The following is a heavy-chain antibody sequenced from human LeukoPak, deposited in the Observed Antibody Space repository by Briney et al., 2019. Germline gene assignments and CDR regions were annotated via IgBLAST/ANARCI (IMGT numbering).Heavy chain of an antibody. J-gene: IGHJ4*02. V-gene: IGHV3-23*01. D-gene: IGHD1-26*01. CDR2: ISGSGGST. CDR3: AKRVDSGNNYFDY. Sequence: GGTLRLSCAASGFTFSSYGMSWVRQAPGKGLEWVSFISGSGGSTYYADSVKGRFTISRDNSKNTLFLQLNSLRAEDTAVYYCAKRVDSGNNYFDYWGQGTLVTVSS. CDR1: GFTFSSYG.